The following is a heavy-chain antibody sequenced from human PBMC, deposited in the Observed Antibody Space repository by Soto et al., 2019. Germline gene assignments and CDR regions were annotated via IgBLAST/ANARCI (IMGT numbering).Heavy chain of an antibody. J-gene: IGHJ4*02. CDR3: ARGGGYVLLWHQ. Sequence: SETLSLTCAVYGGSFSGYYWSWIRQPPGKGLEWIGEINHSGSTNYNPSLKSRVTISVDTSKNQFSLKLSSVTAADTAVYYCARGGGYVLLWHQWGQGTLVNVCS. CDR2: INHSGST. CDR1: GGSFSGYY. V-gene: IGHV4-34*01. D-gene: IGHD3-10*01.